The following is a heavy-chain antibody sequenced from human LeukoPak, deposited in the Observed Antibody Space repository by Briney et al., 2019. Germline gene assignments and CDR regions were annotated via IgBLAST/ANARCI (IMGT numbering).Heavy chain of an antibody. Sequence: GGSLRLSCAASGFTFSIYGMHWVRQAPGKGVEWVAFIRYDGSNKYYADSVKGRFTISRDNSKNTLNLQRNSLRAEDTAVYYSAKDKIGYCSSTGCYTKSGFDYWGQGTLVTVSS. CDR1: GFTFSIYG. CDR2: IRYDGSNK. D-gene: IGHD2-2*02. J-gene: IGHJ4*02. V-gene: IGHV3-30*02. CDR3: AKDKIGYCSSTGCYTKSGFDY.